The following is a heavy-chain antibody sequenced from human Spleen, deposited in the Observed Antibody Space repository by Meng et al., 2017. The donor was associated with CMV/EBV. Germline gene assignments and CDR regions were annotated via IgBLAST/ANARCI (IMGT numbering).Heavy chain of an antibody. D-gene: IGHD6-19*01. CDR3: ARYSSVPFDF. J-gene: IGHJ4*02. CDR2: MNPNSGNA. CDR1: EYTFTSYD. V-gene: IGHV1-8*01. Sequence: ASVKVSCKASEYTFTSYDINWVRQASGQGLEWMGWMNPNSGNAGYAQSFQGRITMTWNNSISTAYMEVSNLRSEDTAVYYCARYSSVPFDFWGQGTLVTVSS.